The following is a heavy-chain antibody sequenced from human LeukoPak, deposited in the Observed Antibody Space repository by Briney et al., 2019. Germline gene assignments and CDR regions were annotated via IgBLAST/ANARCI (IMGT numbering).Heavy chain of an antibody. CDR2: IAYDGSNK. V-gene: IGHV3-30*18. Sequence: GGSLRLSCAASGFTFSRYGMHWVRQAPGKGLEWVASIAYDGSNKYYADSVQGRFTISRDNSKNTLYLQMNSLRAEDTAVYYCAKDLGGGSGCYDLWGRGTLVTVSS. CDR3: AKDLGGGSGCYDL. D-gene: IGHD6-19*01. J-gene: IGHJ2*01. CDR1: GFTFSRYG.